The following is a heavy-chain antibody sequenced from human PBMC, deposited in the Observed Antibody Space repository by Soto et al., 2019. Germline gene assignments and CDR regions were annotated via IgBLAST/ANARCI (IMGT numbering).Heavy chain of an antibody. D-gene: IGHD4-4*01. CDR1: GYTFSNFG. J-gene: IGHJ6*02. CDR3: AFAGKRNGVYCYGMDV. Sequence: ASVKVSCKASGYTFSNFGISWVRQAPGEGLEWMGWISAYNGNTNYAQKLQGRVTMTTDTSTSTAYMELRSLRSDDTAVYYCAFAGKRNGVYCYGMDVWGQGTTDIVS. CDR2: ISAYNGNT. V-gene: IGHV1-18*01.